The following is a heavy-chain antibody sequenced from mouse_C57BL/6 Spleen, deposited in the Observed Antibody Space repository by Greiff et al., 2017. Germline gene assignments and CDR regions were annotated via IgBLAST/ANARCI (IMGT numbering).Heavy chain of an antibody. CDR1: GFTFSSYA. Sequence: EVKVVESGEGLVKPGGSLKLSCAASGFTFSSYAMSWVRQTPEKRLEWVAYISSGGDYIYYADTVKGRFTISRDNARNTLYLQMSSLKSEDTAMYYCTRGDYNYAMDYWGQGTSVTVSS. CDR2: ISSGGDYI. V-gene: IGHV5-9-1*02. J-gene: IGHJ4*01. CDR3: TRGDYNYAMDY. D-gene: IGHD2-12*01.